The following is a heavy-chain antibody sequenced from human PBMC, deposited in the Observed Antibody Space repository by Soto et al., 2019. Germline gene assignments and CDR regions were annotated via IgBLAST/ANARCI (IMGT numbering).Heavy chain of an antibody. CDR1: GGSISSGGYY. CDR2: IYYSGST. V-gene: IGHV4-31*03. CDR3: ARAIYDSSGPDAFDI. J-gene: IGHJ3*02. D-gene: IGHD3-22*01. Sequence: QVQLQESGPGLVKPSQTLSLTCTVSGGSISSGGYYWSWIRQHPGKGLAWIGYIYYSGSTYYNTSLKSRVTISVDTSKNQFSLKLSSVTAADTAVYYCARAIYDSSGPDAFDIWGQGTMVTVSS.